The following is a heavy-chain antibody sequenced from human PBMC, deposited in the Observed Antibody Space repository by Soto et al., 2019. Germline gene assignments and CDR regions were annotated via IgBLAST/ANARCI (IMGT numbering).Heavy chain of an antibody. V-gene: IGHV4-59*08. J-gene: IGHJ5*02. CDR2: VYHTGRT. CDR3: ARHPIRYYDVLTGQIVYPEFNWVDP. Sequence: SETLSPTCAVSAGFPTPDDWRLFRHLLGKEIEWIGDVYHTGRTNYKPSLNSRVTISVDKSKNQFSLKLTSVTAADTAVYYCARHPIRYYDVLTGQIVYPEFNWVDPWNHGILVTVS. D-gene: IGHD3-9*01. CDR1: AGFPTPDD.